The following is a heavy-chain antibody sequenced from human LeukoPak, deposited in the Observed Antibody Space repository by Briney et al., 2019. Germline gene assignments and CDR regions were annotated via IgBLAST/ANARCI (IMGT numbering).Heavy chain of an antibody. D-gene: IGHD3-10*01. V-gene: IGHV3-48*02. CDR3: ARDLSGRYAFDI. Sequence: GGSLRLSCAASGXSFSTHSMNWVRQAPGKGLEWVSYISSSSSTIYYADSVKGRFTISRDNAKNSLYLQMNSLRDEDTAVYYCARDLSGRYAFDIWGQGTMVTVSS. CDR1: GXSFSTHS. J-gene: IGHJ3*02. CDR2: ISSSSSTI.